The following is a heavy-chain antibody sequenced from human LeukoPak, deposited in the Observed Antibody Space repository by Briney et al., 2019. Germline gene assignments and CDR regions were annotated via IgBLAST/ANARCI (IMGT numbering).Heavy chain of an antibody. D-gene: IGHD3-10*01. CDR3: AREELAYGSGSYPDY. J-gene: IGHJ4*02. CDR2: ISYDGSNK. CDR1: GFTFSSYA. V-gene: IGHV3-30*04. Sequence: GRSLRLSCAASGFTFSSYAMHWVRQAPGKGLEWVAVISYDGSNKYYADSVKGRFTISRDNSKNTLYLQMNSLRAEDTAVYYCAREELAYGSGSYPDYWGQGTPVTVSS.